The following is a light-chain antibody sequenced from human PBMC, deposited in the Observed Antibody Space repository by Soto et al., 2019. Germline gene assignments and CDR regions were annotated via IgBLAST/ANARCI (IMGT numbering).Light chain of an antibody. V-gene: IGKV3-15*01. CDR1: QSVSNK. Sequence: EIVMTQSPGTLSVSPGERATLFCRASQSVSNKLAWYQQKPGQAPRLIIYGTSTRATGIPARFSGSGSGTDFTLTISSLQSEDFAIYYCQPYNKWPQFGGGTKVDIK. CDR2: GTS. CDR3: QPYNKWPQ. J-gene: IGKJ4*02.